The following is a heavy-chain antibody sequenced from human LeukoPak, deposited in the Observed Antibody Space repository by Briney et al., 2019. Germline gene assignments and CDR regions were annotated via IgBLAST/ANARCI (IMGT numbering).Heavy chain of an antibody. V-gene: IGHV4-59*01. CDR2: IYYTGST. D-gene: IGHD3-3*01. Sequence: PSETLSLTCTVSGGSISSYYWTWIRQPLGAGLEWIGDIYYTGSTNYNPSLKSRVTMSIDTSKNQFSLRLSSVTAADTAVYYCARHRSYYDFWSGYHPFDPWGQGTLVTVSS. CDR3: ARHRSYYDFWSGYHPFDP. CDR1: GGSISSYY. J-gene: IGHJ5*02.